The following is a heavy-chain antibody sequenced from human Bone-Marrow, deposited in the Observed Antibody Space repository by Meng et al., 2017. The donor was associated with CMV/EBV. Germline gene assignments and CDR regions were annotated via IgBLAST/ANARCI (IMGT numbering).Heavy chain of an antibody. CDR2: IWYDGSNK. CDR3: ARGTRPGYYDFWSGYYSGGYYYGMDV. V-gene: IGHV3-33*01. CDR1: GFTFSSYG. J-gene: IGHJ6*02. Sequence: LSLTCAASGFTFSSYGMHWVRQAPGKGLEWVAVIWYDGSNKYYADSVKGRFTISRDNAKNSLYLQMNSLRAEDTAVYYCARGTRPGYYDFWSGYYSGGYYYGMDVWGQGTTVTVSS. D-gene: IGHD3-3*01.